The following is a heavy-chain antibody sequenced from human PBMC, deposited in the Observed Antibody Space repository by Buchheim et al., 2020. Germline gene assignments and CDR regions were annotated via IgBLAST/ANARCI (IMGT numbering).Heavy chain of an antibody. CDR3: ARGGVLSYYDFWSGPNYGMDV. CDR2: INPNSGGT. J-gene: IGHJ6*02. Sequence: QVQLVQSGAEVKKPGASVKVSCKASGYTFTGYYMHWVRQAPGQGLEWMGWINPNSGGTKYAQKFQGWVNMTRDTSISTAYMELSRLRSDDTAVYYCARGGVLSYYDFWSGPNYGMDVWGQGTT. D-gene: IGHD3-3*01. CDR1: GYTFTGYY. V-gene: IGHV1-2*04.